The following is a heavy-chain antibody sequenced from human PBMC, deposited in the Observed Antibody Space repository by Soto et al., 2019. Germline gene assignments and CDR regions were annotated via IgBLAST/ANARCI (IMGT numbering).Heavy chain of an antibody. J-gene: IGHJ4*02. Sequence: ASVKVSCKASGGTFSSYAISWVRQAPGQGLEWMGGIIPIFGTANYAQKFQGRVTITADESTSTAYMELSSLRSEDTAVYYCARDPRFNSGGFDYWGQGTLVTSPQ. CDR3: ARDPRFNSGGFDY. CDR2: IIPIFGTA. CDR1: GGTFSSYA. V-gene: IGHV1-69*13. D-gene: IGHD1-26*01.